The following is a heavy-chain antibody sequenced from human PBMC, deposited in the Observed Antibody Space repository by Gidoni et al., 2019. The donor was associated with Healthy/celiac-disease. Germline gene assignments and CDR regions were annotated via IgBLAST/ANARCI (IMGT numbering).Heavy chain of an antibody. CDR3: ARARDYGDYPAYYYYYMDV. CDR1: GFTFSSYD. J-gene: IGHJ6*03. V-gene: IGHV3-13*01. D-gene: IGHD4-17*01. Sequence: EVQLVESGGCLVQPGGSLRLSCAASGFTFSSYDMHWVRQATGKGLEWVSAIGTAGDTYYPGSVKGRFTISRENAKNSLYLQMNSLRAGDTAVYYCARARDYGDYPAYYYYYMDVWGKGTTVTVSS. CDR2: IGTAGDT.